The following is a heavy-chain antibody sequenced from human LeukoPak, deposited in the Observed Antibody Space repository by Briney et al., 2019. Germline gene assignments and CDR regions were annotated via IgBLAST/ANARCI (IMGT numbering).Heavy chain of an antibody. Sequence: PGGSLRLSCAASGLTVSSNCMCWVRQGPGKGLEWVSFIYSGGNTYYADSVKGRFTISRDNAKNTLYLQMNSLRAEDTAVYYCARDKVSGYSSGWYAYYFDYWGQGTLVTVSS. CDR1: GLTVSSNC. CDR2: IYSGGNT. V-gene: IGHV3-53*01. CDR3: ARDKVSGYSSGWYAYYFDY. D-gene: IGHD6-19*01. J-gene: IGHJ4*02.